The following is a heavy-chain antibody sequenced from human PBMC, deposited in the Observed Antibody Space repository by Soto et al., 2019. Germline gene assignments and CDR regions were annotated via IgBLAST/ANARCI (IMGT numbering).Heavy chain of an antibody. Sequence: EVQLVESGGGLVQPGESLRLSCAASGITFSSYSLNWVRQAPGKGLEWVSYISTSSSNIYYADSVKGRFTISRDNANNSLYLQMNSLRDGDTAVYYCARDWYSNALAPDAFDIWGQGTMVIVSS. V-gene: IGHV3-48*02. D-gene: IGHD5-18*01. CDR3: ARDWYSNALAPDAFDI. J-gene: IGHJ3*02. CDR2: ISTSSSNI. CDR1: GITFSSYS.